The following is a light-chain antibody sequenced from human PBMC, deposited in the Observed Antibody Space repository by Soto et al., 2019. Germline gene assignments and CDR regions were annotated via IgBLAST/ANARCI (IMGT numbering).Light chain of an antibody. V-gene: IGKV3-15*01. Sequence: EIVMTQSPATLSVSPGERVTLSCRASQSAISNLAWYQQKPGQTPRLLIYDASTRATDIPARFSGSGSGTDFTLTISSLLSEDFAVYYCLQDYNYPYTFGQGTKLEIK. CDR1: QSAISN. CDR3: LQDYNYPYT. CDR2: DAS. J-gene: IGKJ2*01.